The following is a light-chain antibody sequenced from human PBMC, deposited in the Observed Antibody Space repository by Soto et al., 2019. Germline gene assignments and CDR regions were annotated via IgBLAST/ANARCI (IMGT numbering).Light chain of an antibody. CDR1: QSVSSW. CDR2: DAS. Sequence: DIQMTQSPSTLSASVGDRVTISCRASQSVSSWLAWYQRKPGNAPRLLIYDASNLQSGVPSRFSGSGSGTEFTLIISSLQPDDFATYYCQQYNSYPWTFGQGTKVDIK. CDR3: QQYNSYPWT. J-gene: IGKJ1*01. V-gene: IGKV1-5*01.